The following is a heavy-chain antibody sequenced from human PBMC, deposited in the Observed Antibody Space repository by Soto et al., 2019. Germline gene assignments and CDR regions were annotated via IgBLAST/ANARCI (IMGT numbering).Heavy chain of an antibody. CDR3: AKNNRDSGSGYFDY. J-gene: IGHJ4*02. CDR2: INPNSGGT. D-gene: IGHD6-19*01. CDR1: GYTFTGYY. Sequence: ASVKVSCKASGYTFTGYYMHWVRQALGQGLEWMGWINPNSGGTNYAQKFQGWVTMTRDTSISTAYMELSSLRAEDTAVYYCAKNNRDSGSGYFDYWGQGTLVTVSS. V-gene: IGHV1-2*04.